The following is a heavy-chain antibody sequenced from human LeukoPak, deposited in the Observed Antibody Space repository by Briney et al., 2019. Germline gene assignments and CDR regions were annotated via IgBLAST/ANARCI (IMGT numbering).Heavy chain of an antibody. J-gene: IGHJ4*02. CDR3: AGGRDVYRY. D-gene: IGHD5-24*01. Sequence: PGGSLRLSCAASGFTFSSYWMTWARQAPGKGLEWVANIKQDGSEKYYVDSVKGRFTISRDNAKNSLYLQMNSLRAEDTAVYYCAGGRDVYRYWGQGTLVTVSS. CDR1: GFTFSSYW. CDR2: IKQDGSEK. V-gene: IGHV3-7*01.